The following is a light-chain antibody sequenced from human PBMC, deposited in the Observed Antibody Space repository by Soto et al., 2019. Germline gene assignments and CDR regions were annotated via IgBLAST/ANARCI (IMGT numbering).Light chain of an antibody. CDR2: DTS. CDR3: QQYGNWPLT. Sequence: EIVLTQSPGTLSLSPGERASLSCRASQSVGNFLVWYQQKPGKAPSLLIYDTSNRATGIPARFSGSGSGTDITLTISSLVPEDFTIYYCQQYGNWPLTFGGGTKVEIK. V-gene: IGKV3-11*01. CDR1: QSVGNF. J-gene: IGKJ4*01.